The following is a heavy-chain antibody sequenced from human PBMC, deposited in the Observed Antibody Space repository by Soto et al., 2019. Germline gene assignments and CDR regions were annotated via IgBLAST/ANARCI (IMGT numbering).Heavy chain of an antibody. CDR1: GGTFSSYT. CDR3: ASGGIAAAGPIDY. D-gene: IGHD6-13*01. J-gene: IGHJ4*02. Sequence: QVQLVQSGAEVKKPGSSVKVSCKASGGTFSSYTISWVRQAPGQGLEWMGRIIPILGIANYAQKFQGRVTLTAENSTSTAYRELSSLRSEDTAVYYYASGGIAAAGPIDYWGQGTLVTVSS. CDR2: IIPILGIA. V-gene: IGHV1-69*02.